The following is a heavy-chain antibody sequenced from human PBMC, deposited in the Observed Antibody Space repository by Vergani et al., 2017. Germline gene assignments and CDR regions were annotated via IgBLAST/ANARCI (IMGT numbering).Heavy chain of an antibody. CDR1: GYRFSSSW. CDR3: ATLPLQTQQQVTS. J-gene: IGHJ5*02. D-gene: IGHD6-13*01. CDR2: SRNKARSYTT. V-gene: IGHV3-72*01. Sequence: EVQLVQSGAEVKKPGESLKISCKGFGYRFSSSWIGWVRQGPGKGLEWVGRSRNKARSYTTEYSASVKGRFTISRDDSRNSLYLQMNSLKTEDTAVYYCATLPLQTQQQVTSWGQGTLVTVSS.